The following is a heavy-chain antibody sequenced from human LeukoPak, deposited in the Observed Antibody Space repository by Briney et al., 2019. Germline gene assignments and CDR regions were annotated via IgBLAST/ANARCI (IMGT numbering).Heavy chain of an antibody. CDR2: INHSGST. Sequence: PSETLSLTCAAYGGSFSGYYWSWIRQPPGKGLEWIGEINHSGSTNYNPSLKSRVTISVDTSKNQFSLKLSSVTAADTAVYYCARGPQGTWIQLWKFDYWGQGTLVTVS. CDR3: ARGPQGTWIQLWKFDY. CDR1: GGSFSGYY. J-gene: IGHJ4*02. V-gene: IGHV4-34*01. D-gene: IGHD5-18*01.